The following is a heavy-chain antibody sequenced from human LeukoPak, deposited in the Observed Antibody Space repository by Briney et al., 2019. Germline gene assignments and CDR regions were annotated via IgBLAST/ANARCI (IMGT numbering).Heavy chain of an antibody. CDR3: ARGPAANSGNYYVGDY. CDR2: INDDGSNT. V-gene: IGHV3-74*01. D-gene: IGHD1-26*01. Sequence: PGGSLRLSCAASGFTFSRSWMHWVRQAPGKGLVWVSRINDDGSNTSYADSVKGRFTISRDNAKNTLYLQMNSLRAEDTAVYYCARGPAANSGNYYVGDYWGQGTLVTVSS. J-gene: IGHJ4*02. CDR1: GFTFSRSW.